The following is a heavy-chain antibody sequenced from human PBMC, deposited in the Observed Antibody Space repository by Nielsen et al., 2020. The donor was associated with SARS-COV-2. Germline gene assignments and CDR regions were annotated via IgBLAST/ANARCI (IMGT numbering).Heavy chain of an antibody. V-gene: IGHV3-23*01. J-gene: IGHJ6*02. CDR2: IGVSGGGT. CDR3: TRRVAGGTMDV. D-gene: IGHD6-19*01. Sequence: GGSLRLSCTVSGFSLSRYAMHWVRQAPGKGLEWVSTIGVSGGGTYYADSLKGRFTISRDNSKNTLYLQMNSLGADDTAIYYCTRRVAGGTMDVWGQGTTVTVSS. CDR1: GFSLSRYA.